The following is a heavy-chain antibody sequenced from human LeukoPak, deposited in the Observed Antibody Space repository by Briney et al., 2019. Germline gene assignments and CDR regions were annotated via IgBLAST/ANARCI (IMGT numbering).Heavy chain of an antibody. J-gene: IGHJ4*02. V-gene: IGHV3-72*01. Sequence: GGSLRLSCAVSGYIFSDHYIDWVRQAPGKGLEWVGHTKNKAENFATEYAASVIGRFTISRDDSTNSVFLQMNSLKTDDTAVYYCTRWRSGVSDWGQGTLVTVSS. CDR3: TRWRSGVSD. D-gene: IGHD3-3*01. CDR1: GYIFSDHY. CDR2: TKNKAENFAT.